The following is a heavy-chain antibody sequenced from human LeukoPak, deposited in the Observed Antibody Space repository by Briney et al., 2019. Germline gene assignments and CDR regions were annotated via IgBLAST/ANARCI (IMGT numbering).Heavy chain of an antibody. CDR1: GGSISSYY. D-gene: IGHD3-10*01. Sequence: SETLSLTCTVSGGSISSYYWSWIRQPAGQGLEWIGRISSSGSTNYNTSIKTRVTMSVATSNNQFSLRLTSVPAADTAMYYCASASRGSYIDYSGQGTLVTASS. CDR2: ISSSGST. V-gene: IGHV4-4*07. J-gene: IGHJ4*02. CDR3: ASASRGSYIDY.